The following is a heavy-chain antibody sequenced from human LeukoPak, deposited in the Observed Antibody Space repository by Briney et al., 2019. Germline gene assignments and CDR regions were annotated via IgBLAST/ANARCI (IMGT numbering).Heavy chain of an antibody. D-gene: IGHD3-22*01. CDR1: GYTFTTYT. J-gene: IGHJ4*02. CDR2: INTGNGHT. CDR3: ANHYYDSSGQRGFDY. V-gene: IGHV1-3*03. Sequence: ASVKVSCKASGYTFTTYTIHWVRQAPGQRLEWMGWINTGNGHTKYSQEFQDRVTITRDTSASTAYMELSSLRSEDTAVYYCANHYYDSSGQRGFDYWGQGTLVTVSS.